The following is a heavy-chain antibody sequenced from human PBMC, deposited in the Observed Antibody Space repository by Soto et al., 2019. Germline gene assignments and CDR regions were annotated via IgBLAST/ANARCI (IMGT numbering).Heavy chain of an antibody. V-gene: IGHV5-51*01. Sequence: GESLKISCQVSGYTFTIYWIGWVRQMPGKGLEWMGIIYPSDSDTRYSPSFQGQVTISADQSVHTAYLQWDSLKASDTAIYYCARTANTVADNFDLWGQGTPVPVYS. CDR2: IYPSDSDT. D-gene: IGHD4-17*01. CDR3: ARTANTVADNFDL. J-gene: IGHJ4*02. CDR1: GYTFTIYW.